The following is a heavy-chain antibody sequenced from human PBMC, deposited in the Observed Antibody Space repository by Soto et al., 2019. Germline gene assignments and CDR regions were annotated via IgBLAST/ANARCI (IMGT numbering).Heavy chain of an antibody. Sequence: GGSLRLSCAASGFTFDDYAMHWVRQAPGKGLEWVSGISWNSGSIGYADSVKGRFTISRDNAKNSLYLQMNSLRAEDTALYYGAKDIRSWRDIVVVPAAMYHYYGMDVWGQGTTVTVSS. V-gene: IGHV3-9*01. D-gene: IGHD2-2*01. CDR2: ISWNSGSI. J-gene: IGHJ6*02. CDR3: AKDIRSWRDIVVVPAAMYHYYGMDV. CDR1: GFTFDDYA.